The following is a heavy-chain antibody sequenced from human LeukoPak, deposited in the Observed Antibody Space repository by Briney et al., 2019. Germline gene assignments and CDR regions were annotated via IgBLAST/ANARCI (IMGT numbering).Heavy chain of an antibody. CDR2: IRYDKNKK. Sequence: GGSLRLSCTPSGFTFGNNGMHGVRQAPGKGLERVALIRYDKNKKYYADSVKGRFTSSGDNSKLYLQMNSLRDEDWAVFFCARARGDGYNDAFDMWGQGTMVTVSS. V-gene: IGHV3-30*02. CDR1: GFTFGNNG. D-gene: IGHD5-24*01. CDR3: ARARGDGYNDAFDM. J-gene: IGHJ3*02.